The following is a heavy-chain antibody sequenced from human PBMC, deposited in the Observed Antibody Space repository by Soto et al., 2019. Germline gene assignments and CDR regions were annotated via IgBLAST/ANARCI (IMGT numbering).Heavy chain of an antibody. V-gene: IGHV4-59*08. D-gene: IGHD3-10*01. CDR2: IYYSGST. CDR3: ARLWGWFGDY. CDR1: GGSISSYY. Sequence: QVQLQESGPGLVKPSETLSLTCTVSGGSISSYYWYWIRQPPGKGLEWIGYIYYSGSTNYNPSRVSRVTISVDTSKNQSSLKLSCVTAADTAVYYCARLWGWFGDYWGQGTLVTVSS. J-gene: IGHJ4*02.